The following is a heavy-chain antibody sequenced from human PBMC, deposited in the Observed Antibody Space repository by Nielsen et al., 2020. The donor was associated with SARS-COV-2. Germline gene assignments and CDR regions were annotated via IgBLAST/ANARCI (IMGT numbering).Heavy chain of an antibody. CDR2: ISWNSGSI. J-gene: IGHJ4*02. CDR3: AKDISPVYSGSYHDY. Sequence: SLKISCAASGFTFDDYAMHWVRQAPGKGLKWVSGISWNSGSIGYADSVKGRFTISRDNAKNSLYLQMNSLRAEDTALYYCAKDISPVYSGSYHDYWGQGTLVTVSS. V-gene: IGHV3-9*01. CDR1: GFTFDDYA. D-gene: IGHD1-26*01.